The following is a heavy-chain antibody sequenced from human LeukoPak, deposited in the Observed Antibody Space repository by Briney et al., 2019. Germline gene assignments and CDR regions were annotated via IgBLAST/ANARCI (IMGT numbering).Heavy chain of an antibody. D-gene: IGHD1-1*01. CDR2: ITWNSAFI. CDR3: ATGGAPTY. Sequence: PGRSLRVSCVASGFTFYDYVMYWVRHPPGKGLEWVSAITWNSAFIAYADSVTGRFTVSRDNANNSLYLHMNSLRPEDTASYYCATGGAPTYWGQGTPVTVSS. J-gene: IGHJ4*02. V-gene: IGHV3-9*01. CDR1: GFTFYDYV.